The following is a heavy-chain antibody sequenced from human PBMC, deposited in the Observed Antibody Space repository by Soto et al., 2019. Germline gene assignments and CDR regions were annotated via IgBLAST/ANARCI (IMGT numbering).Heavy chain of an antibody. Sequence: EVQLVESGGGLVQPGGSLRLSCAASGFTFSSYWMRWARLSPGKELEWVANIKQYGGEKYYVDSVTGRFSISRDNAKNSVYMQMNSLRAEETAVYYCARDYDMITFGGVIVTGAFDIWGQGTMVTVSS. CDR2: IKQYGGEK. CDR3: ARDYDMITFGGVIVTGAFDI. V-gene: IGHV3-7*01. CDR1: GFTFSSYW. J-gene: IGHJ3*02. D-gene: IGHD3-16*02.